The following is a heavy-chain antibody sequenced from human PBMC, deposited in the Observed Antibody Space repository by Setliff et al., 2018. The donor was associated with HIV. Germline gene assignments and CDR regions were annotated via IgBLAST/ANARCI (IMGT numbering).Heavy chain of an antibody. D-gene: IGHD6-13*01. CDR3: ARSSSWYVEWFDP. J-gene: IGHJ5*02. CDR2: IRGSGSST. V-gene: IGHV3-23*01. CDR1: GFPFNTYA. Sequence: GESLRLSCAASGFPFNTYAMNWVRQAPGKRLVWVSGIRGSGSSTYYADSVKGRFTISRDNSKNTLYLEMNSLRVEDTAVYHCARSSSWYVEWFDPWGQGTLVTVSS.